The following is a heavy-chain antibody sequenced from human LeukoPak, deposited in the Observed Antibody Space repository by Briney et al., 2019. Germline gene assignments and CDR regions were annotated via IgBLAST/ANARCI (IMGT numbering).Heavy chain of an antibody. CDR3: ARENDFWSGYHR. CDR1: GGSISSYY. D-gene: IGHD3-3*01. V-gene: IGHV4-59*01. CDR2: MYNSGST. Sequence: PSETLSLTCTVSGGSISSYYWSWIRQPPGKGLEWIGYMYNSGSTNYNPSLKSRVTISIDTSKNQFSLKLSSVTAADTAVYYCARENDFWSGYHRWGQGTLVTVSS. J-gene: IGHJ4*02.